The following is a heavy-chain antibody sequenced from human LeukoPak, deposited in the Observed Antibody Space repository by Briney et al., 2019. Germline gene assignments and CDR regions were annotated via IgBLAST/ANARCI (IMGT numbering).Heavy chain of an antibody. CDR1: RFPFRSFS. CDR3: ARAEGSGSSFDY. Sequence: PGGSLRLSCVASRFPFRSFSVNWVRQAPGKGLEWASSISSSSTYIYYADSVKGRFTISRDNAKNSLYLQMNSLTVEDTAVYYCARAEGSGSSFDYWGQGTLVTVSS. J-gene: IGHJ4*02. CDR2: ISSSSTYI. D-gene: IGHD3-10*01. V-gene: IGHV3-21*01.